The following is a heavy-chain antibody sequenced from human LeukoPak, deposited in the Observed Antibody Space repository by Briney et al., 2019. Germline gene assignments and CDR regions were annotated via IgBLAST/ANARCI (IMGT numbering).Heavy chain of an antibody. CDR2: ISWNSGSI. Sequence: GGSLRLSCAASGFTFDDYAMHWVRQAPGKGLEWVSGISWNSGSIGYADSVKGRFTISRDNAKNSLYLQMNSLRAEDTALYYCAKDQTGGAFDAFDIWGQGTMVTVSS. D-gene: IGHD3-10*01. CDR1: GFTFDDYA. V-gene: IGHV3-9*01. CDR3: AKDQTGGAFDAFDI. J-gene: IGHJ3*02.